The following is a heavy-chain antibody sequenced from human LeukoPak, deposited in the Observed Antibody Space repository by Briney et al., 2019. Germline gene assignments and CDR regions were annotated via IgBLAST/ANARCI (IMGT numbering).Heavy chain of an antibody. Sequence: GASVKVSCKASGYSFTGYYIHWVRQAPGQGLEWMGWISGHDGDTNYAQKFQGRVSMTTDTSTRTAYMELRSLISDDTAVYYCARDYGDYDLDYWGQGTLVTVSS. J-gene: IGHJ4*02. CDR3: ARDYGDYDLDY. CDR1: GYSFTGYY. V-gene: IGHV1-18*01. D-gene: IGHD4-17*01. CDR2: ISGHDGDT.